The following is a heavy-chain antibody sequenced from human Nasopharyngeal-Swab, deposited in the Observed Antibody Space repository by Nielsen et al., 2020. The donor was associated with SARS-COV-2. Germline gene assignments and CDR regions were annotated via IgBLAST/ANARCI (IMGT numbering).Heavy chain of an antibody. D-gene: IGHD3-16*01. J-gene: IGHJ6*02. CDR2: ISRGGGTT. Sequence: GGSLRLSCAASGFTSSSYAMYWVRQAPGKGLEWVSSISRGGGTTNYADSGKGRFTTSRDNSKNTLYLQMNSLRAEDTAEYFCAKDGVRLNGIDVWGQGTTATVSS. CDR3: AKDGVRLNGIDV. CDR1: GFTSSSYA. V-gene: IGHV3-23*01.